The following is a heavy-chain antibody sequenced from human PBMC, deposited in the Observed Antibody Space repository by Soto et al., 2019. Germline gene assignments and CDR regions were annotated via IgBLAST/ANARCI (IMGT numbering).Heavy chain of an antibody. CDR3: AKDAYSGYDPATFEY. J-gene: IGHJ4*02. D-gene: IGHD5-12*01. V-gene: IGHV3-23*01. CDR2: ISGSGGST. CDR1: GFTFSSYV. Sequence: VQLLDSGGGLVQPGGSLRLSCAASGFTFSSYVMNWVRQAPGKGLEWVSGISGSGGSTFYADSVKGRFTISRDNSKNTRYLQRSSLRAEDTAVYYCAKDAYSGYDPATFEYWGQGTLVTVSS.